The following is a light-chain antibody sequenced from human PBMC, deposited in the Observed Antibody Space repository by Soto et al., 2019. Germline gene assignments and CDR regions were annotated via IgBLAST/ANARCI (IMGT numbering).Light chain of an antibody. CDR2: DVT. CDR1: SSDVGGYNS. V-gene: IGLV2-14*01. J-gene: IGLJ1*01. Sequence: QSVLPQPSSVSGSPGQSITISCTGTSSDVGGYNSVSWYRQDPGKAPKLIIYDVTYRPSGVSNRFSGSKSGNTASLTISGLQSEDEADYHCSSFTSSITYVFGTGTKGTVL. CDR3: SSFTSSITYV.